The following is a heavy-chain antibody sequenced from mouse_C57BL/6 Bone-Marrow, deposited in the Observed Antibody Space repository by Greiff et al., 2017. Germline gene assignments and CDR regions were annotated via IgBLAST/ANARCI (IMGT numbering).Heavy chain of an antibody. J-gene: IGHJ2*01. V-gene: IGHV1-62-2*01. Sequence: QVQLQQSGAELVKPGASVKLSCKASGYTFPEYTIHWVKQRSGQGLEWIGWFYPGSGSIKYNEKFKDKATLTADKSSSTVYMEISRLTSEDSAVYCCARHEEDYYGSSYNFDYWGQGTTLTVSS. CDR3: ARHEEDYYGSSYNFDY. D-gene: IGHD1-1*01. CDR1: GYTFPEYT. CDR2: FYPGSGSI.